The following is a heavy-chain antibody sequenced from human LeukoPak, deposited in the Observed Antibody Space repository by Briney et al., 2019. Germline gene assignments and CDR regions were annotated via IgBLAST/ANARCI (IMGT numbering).Heavy chain of an antibody. V-gene: IGHV1-69*04. Sequence: SVKVSCKASGGTFSSYAISWVRQAPGQGLEWMGRIIPILGIANYAQRFQGRVTITADKSTSTANMELSSLRSEDTAVYYCARVDSSGWYLFDYWGQGTLVTVSS. CDR2: IIPILGIA. D-gene: IGHD6-19*01. J-gene: IGHJ4*02. CDR1: GGTFSSYA. CDR3: ARVDSSGWYLFDY.